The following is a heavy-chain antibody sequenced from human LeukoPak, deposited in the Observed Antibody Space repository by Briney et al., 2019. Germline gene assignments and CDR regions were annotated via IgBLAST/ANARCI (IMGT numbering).Heavy chain of an antibody. CDR2: INSDESTI. CDR3: TRETVVVATASLGY. D-gene: IGHD2-2*01. V-gene: IGHV3-74*01. Sequence: PPGGSLRLSCAAPGFTFSSYWMHWVRQAPGKGLVWVSRINSDESTINYADSVKVRFTISRDNAKNTLYLQMDSLRAEDTAVYYCTRETVVVATASLGYWGLGTLVTVSS. CDR1: GFTFSSYW. J-gene: IGHJ4*02.